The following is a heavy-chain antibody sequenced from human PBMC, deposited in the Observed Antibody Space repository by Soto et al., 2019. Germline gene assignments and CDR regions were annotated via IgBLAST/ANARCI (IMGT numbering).Heavy chain of an antibody. Sequence: PGGSLRLSCAASGFSVSSNYMSWVRQAPGKGLEWVSAIHTYGSTYYADSVKGRFTISRDNSKNTLYLQMNSLRAEYTAVYYCARSPSGLDYWGQGTLVTVSS. J-gene: IGHJ4*02. V-gene: IGHV3-66*01. CDR1: GFSVSSNY. CDR3: ARSPSGLDY. CDR2: IHTYGST.